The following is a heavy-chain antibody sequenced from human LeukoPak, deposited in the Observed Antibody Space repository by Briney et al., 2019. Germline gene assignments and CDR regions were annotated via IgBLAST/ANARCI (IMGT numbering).Heavy chain of an antibody. V-gene: IGHV1-2*02. CDR3: AIYDFWSGPPLVASTAN. D-gene: IGHD3-3*01. CDR2: INPNSGGT. CDR1: GYTFTGYY. J-gene: IGHJ4*02. Sequence: ASVKVSCKASGYTFTGYYMHWVRQAPGQGLEWMGWINPNSGGTNYAQKFQGRVTMTRDTSISTAYMELSRLRSDDTAVYYCAIYDFWSGPPLVASTANWGQGTLVTVSS.